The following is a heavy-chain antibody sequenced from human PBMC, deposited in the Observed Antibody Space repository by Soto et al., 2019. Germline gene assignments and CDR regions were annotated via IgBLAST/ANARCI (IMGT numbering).Heavy chain of an antibody. D-gene: IGHD2-21*02. J-gene: IGHJ3*01. CDR1: GYPFNTYY. CDR2: IHPSGGGS. CDR3: ARGGHIAVVTDSFDA. Sequence: ASVKVSCKSSGYPFNTYYLHWVRQAPGQGLEWMGMIHPSGGGSTYAQKFLGRVTMTMDSSTSTVFMELTSLRSADTAVYYCARGGHIAVVTDSFDAWG. V-gene: IGHV1-46*02.